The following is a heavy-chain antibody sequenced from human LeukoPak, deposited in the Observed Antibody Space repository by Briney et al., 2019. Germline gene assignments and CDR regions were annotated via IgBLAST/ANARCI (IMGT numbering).Heavy chain of an antibody. J-gene: IGHJ5*02. CDR1: GGSFSGYY. V-gene: IGHV4-59*10. D-gene: IGHD5-12*01. CDR3: ARALSGLFDP. CDR2: IYTSGST. Sequence: KPSETLSLTCAVYGGSFSGYYWSWIRQPPGKGLEWIGRIYTSGSTNYNPSLKSRVTISVDTSKNQFSLKLSSVTAADTAVYYCARALSGLFDPWGQGTLVTVSS.